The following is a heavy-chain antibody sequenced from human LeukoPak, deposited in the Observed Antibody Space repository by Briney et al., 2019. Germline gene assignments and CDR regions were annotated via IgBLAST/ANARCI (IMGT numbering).Heavy chain of an antibody. CDR2: IYSGGST. CDR3: ATTGGVGSNPYYYYYGMDV. J-gene: IGHJ6*02. D-gene: IGHD3-10*01. Sequence: PGGSLRLSCSASRFTVSSNYMSWVRQAPGKGLEWVSVIYSGGSTYYADSVKGRFTISRDNSKNTLYLQMNSLRAEDTAVYYCATTGGVGSNPYYYYYGMDVWGQGTTVTVSS. V-gene: IGHV3-53*01. CDR1: RFTVSSNY.